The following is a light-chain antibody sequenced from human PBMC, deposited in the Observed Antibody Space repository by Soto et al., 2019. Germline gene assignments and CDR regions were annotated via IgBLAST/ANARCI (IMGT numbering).Light chain of an antibody. CDR2: WAS. V-gene: IGKV4-1*01. Sequence: IVMTQSPDSLAVSLGERATINCKSSQSVLYSSNNKNYLAWYQQKPGQPPKLLIYWASTRESGVPDRFSGSGSGTDFTLTISSLQAEDVAVYYCQQYYSTPWTCGQGTKGESK. J-gene: IGKJ1*01. CDR1: QSVLYSSNNKNY. CDR3: QQYYSTPWT.